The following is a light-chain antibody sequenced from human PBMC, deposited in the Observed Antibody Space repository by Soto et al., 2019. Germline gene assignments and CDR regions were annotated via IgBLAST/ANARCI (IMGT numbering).Light chain of an antibody. J-gene: IGKJ4*01. CDR1: QSGLYNSNNKNY. Sequence: ILMNQSPVSLSVSMGERATSHCKSSQSGLYNSNNKNYLAWYQQKVGQPPKLLIYWASTRESGVPDRFSGSGSGTDFTLTIISLQDEDVAVYYCQQYYSTPLTFGGGTKVDIK. CDR3: QQYYSTPLT. CDR2: WAS. V-gene: IGKV4-1*01.